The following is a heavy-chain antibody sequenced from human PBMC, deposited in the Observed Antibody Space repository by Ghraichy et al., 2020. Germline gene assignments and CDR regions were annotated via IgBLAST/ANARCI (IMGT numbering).Heavy chain of an antibody. Sequence: GESLNISCTASEFTFSTSSMNWVRQAPGKGLEWISYITITSRTIYYADSVKGRFTVSRDNDKKSLYLQMNSLRVDDTAVYYCASAIEVGGISHWGLGTLVTVSS. D-gene: IGHD2-15*01. J-gene: IGHJ4*02. CDR2: ITITSRTI. CDR3: ASAIEVGGISH. V-gene: IGHV3-48*01. CDR1: EFTFSTSS.